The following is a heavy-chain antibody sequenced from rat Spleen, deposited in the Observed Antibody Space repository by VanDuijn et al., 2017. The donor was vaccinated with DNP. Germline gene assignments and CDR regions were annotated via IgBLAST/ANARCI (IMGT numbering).Heavy chain of an antibody. CDR1: GLTFNHYY. CDR3: ARHRTIMPYYYAMDA. V-gene: IGHV5-7*01. Sequence: EVELVESGGGLVRPGGSLKLSCAASGLTFNHYYMAWVRQAPTTGLEWVATIIYDGSTTYYRDSVKGRFTVSRDNAYSTLYLQMNSLRSEDTATYYCARHRTIMPYYYAMDAWGQGASVTVSS. J-gene: IGHJ4*01. D-gene: IGHD1-12*01. CDR2: IIYDGSTT.